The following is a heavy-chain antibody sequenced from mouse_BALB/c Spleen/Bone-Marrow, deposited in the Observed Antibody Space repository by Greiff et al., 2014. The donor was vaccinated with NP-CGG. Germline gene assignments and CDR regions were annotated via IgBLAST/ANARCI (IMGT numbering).Heavy chain of an antibody. CDR1: DYTFTTYW. D-gene: IGHD4-1*01. Sequence: QVQLKESGTELAKPGASVKMSCTVSDYTFTTYWMHWVKQRPGQGLEWIGYIDPRNGYTEYNQKFKDKATLTADKSSNTAYMQLTSLTFEDSAVYYCARYWDAYWGQGTLVTVSA. J-gene: IGHJ3*01. V-gene: IGHV1-7*01. CDR3: ARYWDAY. CDR2: IDPRNGYT.